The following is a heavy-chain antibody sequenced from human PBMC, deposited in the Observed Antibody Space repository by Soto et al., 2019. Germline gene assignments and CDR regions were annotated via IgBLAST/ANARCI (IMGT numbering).Heavy chain of an antibody. V-gene: IGHV3-9*01. D-gene: IGHD3-16*01. CDR2: ISWNSGSI. CDR3: AKDIGQITVRGFDI. Sequence: EVQLVESGGGLVQPGRSLRLSCAASGFRFDDYAMHWVRQVPGKGLEWVSGISWNSGSIGYADSVKGRTTISRDNAKNSLYLQMNSLRVEDTALYYCAKDIGQITVRGFDIWGQGTMVTVSS. J-gene: IGHJ3*02. CDR1: GFRFDDYA.